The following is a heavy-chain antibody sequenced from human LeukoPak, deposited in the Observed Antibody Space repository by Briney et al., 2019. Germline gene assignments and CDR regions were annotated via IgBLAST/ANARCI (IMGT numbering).Heavy chain of an antibody. V-gene: IGHV3-30*03. Sequence: PGRSLRLSCAASGFTFSSYGMHWVRQAPGKGLEWVAVISYDGSNKYYADSVKGRFTISRDNSKNTLYLQMNSLRAEDTAVYYCASSMEEVIAAAGTWPWGQGTLVTVSS. J-gene: IGHJ5*02. D-gene: IGHD6-13*01. CDR3: ASSMEEVIAAAGTWP. CDR2: ISYDGSNK. CDR1: GFTFSSYG.